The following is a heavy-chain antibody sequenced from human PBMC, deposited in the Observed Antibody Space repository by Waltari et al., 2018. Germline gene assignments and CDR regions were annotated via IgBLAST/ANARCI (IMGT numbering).Heavy chain of an antibody. J-gene: IGHJ2*01. CDR3: ARYQTNPLWYFDL. D-gene: IGHD2-2*01. CDR2: IIPISVSL. V-gene: IGHV1-69*12. CDR1: GGSFSSYA. Sequence: QVQLVQSGAEVKKPGSSVKVSCKASGGSFSSYAISWVRQAPGQGLEWMGGIIPISVSLNYAQKFQGRVTITADVSTSTAYMELSSLRSDDTAVYYCARYQTNPLWYFDLWGRGTLVTVSS.